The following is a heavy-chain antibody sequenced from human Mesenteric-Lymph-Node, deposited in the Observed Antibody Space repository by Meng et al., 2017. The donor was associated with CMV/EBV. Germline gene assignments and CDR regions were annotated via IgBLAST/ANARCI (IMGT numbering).Heavy chain of an antibody. D-gene: IGHD3-16*02. CDR3: ARDGVNYDYVWGSYRSQYYFDY. V-gene: IGHV4-39*07. Sequence: SETLSLTCTVSGGSISSSSYYWGWIRQPPGKGLEWIGSIYYSGSTYYNPSLKSGVTISVDTSKNQFSLKLSSVTAADTAVYYCARDGVNYDYVWGSYRSQYYFDYWGQGTLVTVSS. J-gene: IGHJ4*02. CDR2: IYYSGST. CDR1: GGSISSSSYY.